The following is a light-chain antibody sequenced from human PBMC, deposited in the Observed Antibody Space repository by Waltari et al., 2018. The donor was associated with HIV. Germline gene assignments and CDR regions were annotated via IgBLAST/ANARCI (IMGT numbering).Light chain of an antibody. V-gene: IGLV2-23*02. Sequence: QSALTQPASVSGSPGQSIPISCTGTSSDVGGYNLVSWYQQHPGKAPTLMIYEVSKRPSGVSNRFSGSKSGNTASLTISGLQAEDEADYYCCAYAGSTTYVIFGGGTKLTVL. CDR2: EVS. CDR1: SSDVGGYNL. J-gene: IGLJ2*01. CDR3: CAYAGSTTYVI.